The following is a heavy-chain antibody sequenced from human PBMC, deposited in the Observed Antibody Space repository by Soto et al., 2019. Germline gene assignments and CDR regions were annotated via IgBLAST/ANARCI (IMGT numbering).Heavy chain of an antibody. CDR3: SRHFGDFWSGYPLYNWFDP. CDR2: IYYSGST. CDR1: GGSISSSSYY. D-gene: IGHD3-3*01. V-gene: IGHV4-39*01. J-gene: IGHJ5*02. Sequence: PSETLSLTCTVSGGSISSSSYYWGWIRQPPGKGLEWIGSIYYSGSTYYNPSLKSRVTISVDTSKNQFSLKLSSVTAADTAVYYCSRHFGDFWSGYPLYNWFDPRGQGTLVTVSS.